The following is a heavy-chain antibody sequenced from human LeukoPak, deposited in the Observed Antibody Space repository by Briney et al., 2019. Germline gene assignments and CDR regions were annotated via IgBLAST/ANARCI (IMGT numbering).Heavy chain of an antibody. D-gene: IGHD6-13*01. V-gene: IGHV1-69*04. J-gene: IGHJ4*02. Sequence: SVKVSCKASGGTFSSYAISWVRQAPGQGLEWMGRIIPILGIANYAQKFQGRVTITAGKSTSTAYMELSSLRSEDTAVYYCARDLTIDSSSWYLPIDYWGQGTLVTVSS. CDR1: GGTFSSYA. CDR3: ARDLTIDSSSWYLPIDY. CDR2: IIPILGIA.